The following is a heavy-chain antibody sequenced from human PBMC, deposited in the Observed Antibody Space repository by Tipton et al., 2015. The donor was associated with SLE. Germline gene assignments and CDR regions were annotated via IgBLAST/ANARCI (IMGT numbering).Heavy chain of an antibody. CDR3: ARGVTGRGGRIDY. CDR1: GASIRSHY. J-gene: IGHJ4*02. Sequence: TLSLTCTVSGASIRSHYWSWIRQPPGKRLEWIGYIFYTGFTDYNPSLKSRVTISVDKSKNQFSLKVNSVTAADTAVYYCARGVTGRGGRIDYWGQGTLVTVSS. V-gene: IGHV4-59*11. D-gene: IGHD1-20*01. CDR2: IFYTGFT.